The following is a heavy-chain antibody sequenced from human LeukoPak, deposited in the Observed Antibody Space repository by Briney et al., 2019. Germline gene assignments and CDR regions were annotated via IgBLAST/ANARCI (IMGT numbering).Heavy chain of an antibody. V-gene: IGHV3-7*01. CDR3: ARANWGSNSDYGLDV. CDR2: IKQDGSEK. J-gene: IGHJ6*02. D-gene: IGHD7-27*01. Sequence: GGSLRLSCAASGFTFSSYWMTWVRQAPGKGLEWVANIKQDGSEKYYVDSVKGRFTISRDNAKNSLYLQMNSLRAEDTAVFYCARANWGSNSDYGLDVWGQGTTVTVSS. CDR1: GFTFSSYW.